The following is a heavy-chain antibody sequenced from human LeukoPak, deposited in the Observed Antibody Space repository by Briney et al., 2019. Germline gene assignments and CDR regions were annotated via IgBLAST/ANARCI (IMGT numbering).Heavy chain of an antibody. CDR3: ARGPWGCSSTSCSLGWFDP. CDR1: GFTFSSYA. D-gene: IGHD2-2*01. Sequence: GSLRLSCAASGFTFSSYAMTWVRQPPGKGLEWIGEINHSGSTNYNPSLKSRVTISVDTSKNQFSLKLSSVTAADTAVYYCARGPWGCSSTSCSLGWFDPWGQGTLVTVSS. J-gene: IGHJ5*02. V-gene: IGHV4-34*01. CDR2: INHSGST.